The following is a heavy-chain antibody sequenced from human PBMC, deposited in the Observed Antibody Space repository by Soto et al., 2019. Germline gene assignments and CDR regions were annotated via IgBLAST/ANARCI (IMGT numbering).Heavy chain of an antibody. D-gene: IGHD3-3*01. Sequence: QVQLQESGPGLVKPSETLSLTCTVSGAYVSSRSYYWSWIRQPPGKGLEWIGYIHVSEITTYNLYLKSRVTISVDTSKNHYSLKLSYVTAADTAVYYCARDVRLLVRDLPWYFYLWGRGPLVTVSS. CDR1: GAYVSSRSYY. CDR2: IHVSEIT. CDR3: ARDVRLLVRDLPWYFYL. J-gene: IGHJ2*01. V-gene: IGHV4-61*03.